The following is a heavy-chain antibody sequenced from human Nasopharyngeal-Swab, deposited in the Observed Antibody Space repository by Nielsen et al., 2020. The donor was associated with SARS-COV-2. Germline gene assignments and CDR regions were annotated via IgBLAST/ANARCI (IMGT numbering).Heavy chain of an antibody. Sequence: GESLKISCAASGVTFSSYWMHWVRQAPGKGLGWVSRINSDGSSTSYADSVKGRFTISRDNAKNTLYLQMNSLRAEDTAVYYCARDYRTYYYGSGYYYYYGMDVWGQGTTVTVSS. V-gene: IGHV3-74*01. CDR3: ARDYRTYYYGSGYYYYYGMDV. D-gene: IGHD3-10*01. CDR1: GVTFSSYW. CDR2: INSDGSST. J-gene: IGHJ6*02.